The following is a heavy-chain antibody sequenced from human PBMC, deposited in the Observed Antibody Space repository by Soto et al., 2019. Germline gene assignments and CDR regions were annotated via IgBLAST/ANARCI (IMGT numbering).Heavy chain of an antibody. V-gene: IGHV4-59*01. CDR1: GGSIRSYY. J-gene: IGHJ3*02. D-gene: IGHD3-16*02. Sequence: PSETLSLTCTVSGGSIRSYYWSWIRQPPGKGLEWIGYIYYSGSTNYNPSLKSRVTISVDTSKNQFSLKLSSVTAADTAVYYCARAGGSYDYIWGSYRHGSAFDIWGQGTMVTVSS. CDR3: ARAGGSYDYIWGSYRHGSAFDI. CDR2: IYYSGST.